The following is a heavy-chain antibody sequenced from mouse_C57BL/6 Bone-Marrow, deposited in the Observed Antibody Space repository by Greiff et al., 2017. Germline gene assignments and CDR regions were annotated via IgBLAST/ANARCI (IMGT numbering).Heavy chain of an antibody. CDR3: AKSYGSSYSFAY. Sequence: VHLVESGPGLVQPSQSLSITCTVSGFSLTSYGVHWVRQSPGKGLEWLGVIWRGGSTDYNAAFMSRLSITKDNSKSQVFFKMNSLQADDTAIYYCAKSYGSSYSFAYWGQGTLVTVSA. CDR2: IWRGGST. J-gene: IGHJ3*01. CDR1: GFSLTSYG. D-gene: IGHD1-1*01. V-gene: IGHV2-5*01.